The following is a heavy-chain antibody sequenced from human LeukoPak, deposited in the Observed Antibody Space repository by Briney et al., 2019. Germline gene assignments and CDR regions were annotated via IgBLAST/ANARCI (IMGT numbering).Heavy chain of an antibody. CDR3: ARRVFSAYYFDY. D-gene: IGHD3-16*01. J-gene: IGHJ4*02. CDR1: VFTFSSYW. V-gene: IGHV3-7*05. CDR2: IKQDGSEK. Sequence: GGSLRLSCAASVFTFSSYWMIWVRQAPGKGLEWVANIKQDGSEKYYVDSVKGRFTISRDNAKNSLYLQMNSLRAEDTAVYYCARRVFSAYYFDYWGQGTLVTVSS.